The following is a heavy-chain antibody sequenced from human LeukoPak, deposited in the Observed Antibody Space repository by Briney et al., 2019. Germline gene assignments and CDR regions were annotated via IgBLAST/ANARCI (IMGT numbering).Heavy chain of an antibody. Sequence: GGSLRLSCAASGFTFSSYAMSWVRQAPGKGLEWVSAIRGSGGSTYYADSVKGRFTISRDNSKNTLYLQMNSLRAEDTAVYYCARVGGAYYGSGSYYSGYWGQGTLVTVSS. CDR1: GFTFSSYA. CDR2: IRGSGGST. V-gene: IGHV3-23*01. D-gene: IGHD3-10*01. J-gene: IGHJ4*02. CDR3: ARVGGAYYGSGSYYSGY.